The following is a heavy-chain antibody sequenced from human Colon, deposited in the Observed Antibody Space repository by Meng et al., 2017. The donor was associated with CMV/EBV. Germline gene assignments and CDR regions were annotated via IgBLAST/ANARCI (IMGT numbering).Heavy chain of an antibody. CDR1: GFTVSNSY. Sequence: EVRLVEAGGGVGQPGESLRLSCAASGFTVSNSYMSWVRQAPGKGLEWVSALYSGGITYYADSVKGRFAISADNSKNTLYLQMDGLRAEDTAVYYCARQVSSSSTYVSWGQGTLVTVSS. V-gene: IGHV3-66*04. CDR3: ARQVSSSSTYVS. CDR2: LYSGGIT. J-gene: IGHJ5*02. D-gene: IGHD2-2*01.